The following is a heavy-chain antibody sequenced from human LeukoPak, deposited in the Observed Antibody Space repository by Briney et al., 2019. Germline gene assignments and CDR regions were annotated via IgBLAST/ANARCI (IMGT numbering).Heavy chain of an antibody. Sequence: ASVKVSCKASGYTFTSYDINWVLQATGQGLEWMGWMNPNSGKTGYAQKFQGRVTMTRNTSISTAYMELSSLRSEDTAVYYCARGRGSSGYYGAGFWGQGTLVTVSS. CDR3: ARGRGSSGYYGAGF. D-gene: IGHD3-22*01. CDR1: GYTFTSYD. CDR2: MNPNSGKT. V-gene: IGHV1-8*01. J-gene: IGHJ4*02.